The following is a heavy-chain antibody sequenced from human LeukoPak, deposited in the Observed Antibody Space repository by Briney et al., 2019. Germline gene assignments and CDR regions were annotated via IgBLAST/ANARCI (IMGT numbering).Heavy chain of an antibody. J-gene: IGHJ6*03. CDR1: GGTFSSYA. D-gene: IGHD6-19*01. CDR2: IIPIFGTA. CDR3: ARSAVAVAVFPYYYYMDV. V-gene: IGHV1-69*13. Sequence: GASVKVSCKASGGTFSSYAISWVRQAPGQGLEWMGGIIPIFGTANYAQRFQGRVTITADESTSTAYMELSSLRSEDTAVYYCARSAVAVAVFPYYYYMDVWGKGTTVTISS.